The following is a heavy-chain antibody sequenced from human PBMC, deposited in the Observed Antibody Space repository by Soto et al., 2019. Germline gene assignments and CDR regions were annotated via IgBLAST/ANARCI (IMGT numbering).Heavy chain of an antibody. CDR1: GFTFRSFA. J-gene: IGHJ4*02. CDR3: AKEPPRKGYADY. D-gene: IGHD1-1*01. V-gene: IGHV3-23*01. Sequence: GGSLRLSCTASGFTFRSFAMSWVRQAPGKGPEWVAAASDIEGRTYYADSVKGRFTISRDNSKNTVYLQMNSLRAEDTAIYYCAKEPPRKGYADYWGQATQVTVSS. CDR2: ASDIEGRT.